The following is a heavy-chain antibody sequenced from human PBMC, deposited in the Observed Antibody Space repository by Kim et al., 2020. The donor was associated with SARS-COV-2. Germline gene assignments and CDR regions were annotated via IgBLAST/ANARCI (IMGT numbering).Heavy chain of an antibody. CDR1: GYTFTSYA. CDR3: ARSPEVGWYFDL. Sequence: ASVKVSCKASGYTFTSYAMHWVRQAPGQRLEWMGWINAGNGNTKYSQKFQGRVTITRDTSASTAYMELSSLRSEDTAVYYCARSPEVGWYFDLWGRGTLVSVSS. CDR2: INAGNGNT. V-gene: IGHV1-3*01. D-gene: IGHD1-26*01. J-gene: IGHJ2*01.